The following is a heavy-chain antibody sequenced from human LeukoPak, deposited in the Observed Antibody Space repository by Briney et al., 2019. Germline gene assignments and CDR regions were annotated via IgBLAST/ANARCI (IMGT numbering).Heavy chain of an antibody. V-gene: IGHV4-61*01. J-gene: IGHJ4*02. Sequence: PSETLSLTCTVSGGSVSSGHYYWSWIRQPPGNGLEWIGNIYSSGSTKYNSSLKSRATISVDTSKNQFSLKLSSLNAADTAVYYCAGRRISYFDSWGQGTLVTVSS. CDR3: AGRRISYFDS. CDR1: GGSVSSGHYY. D-gene: IGHD2-15*01. CDR2: IYSSGST.